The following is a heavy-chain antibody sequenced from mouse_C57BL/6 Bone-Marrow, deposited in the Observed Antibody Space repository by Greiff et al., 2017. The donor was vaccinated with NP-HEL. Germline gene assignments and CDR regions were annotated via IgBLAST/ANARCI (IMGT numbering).Heavy chain of an antibody. Sequence: VQLQQSGPELVKPGASVKISCKASGYTFTDYYINWVKQRPGQGLEWIGWIFPGSGSTYYNEKFKGKATLTVDKSSSTAYMLLSSLTSEDSAVYFWGRCTSVVEGYFGVWGTGTTVTVSS. V-gene: IGHV1-75*01. CDR2: IFPGSGST. D-gene: IGHD1-1*01. J-gene: IGHJ1*03. CDR3: GRCTSVVEGYFGV. CDR1: GYTFTDYY.